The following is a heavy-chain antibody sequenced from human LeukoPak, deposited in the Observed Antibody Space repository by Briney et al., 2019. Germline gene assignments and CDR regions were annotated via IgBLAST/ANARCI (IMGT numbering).Heavy chain of an antibody. V-gene: IGHV4-59*08. Sequence: SETLSLTCTGSGGSISSYYGSWIRQPPGQGLEWIGYIYYSGSTNYNPSLKSRVTISVDTSKNQFSLKLSSVTAADTAVYYCARQPGRWLGIDYWGQGTLVTVSS. CDR2: IYYSGST. CDR3: ARQPGRWLGIDY. D-gene: IGHD4-23*01. J-gene: IGHJ4*02. CDR1: GGSISSYY.